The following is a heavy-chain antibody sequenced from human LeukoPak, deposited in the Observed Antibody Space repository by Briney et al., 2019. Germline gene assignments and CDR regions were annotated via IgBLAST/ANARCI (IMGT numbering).Heavy chain of an antibody. V-gene: IGHV3-21*01. J-gene: IGHJ3*02. CDR2: ISSSSSYI. D-gene: IGHD3-16*02. CDR1: GFTFSSYS. CDR3: ARDFGGYYDYVWGSYRYDAFDI. Sequence: GGSLRLSCATSGFTFSSYSMNWVRQAPGKGLEWVSSISSSSSYIYYADSVKGRFTISRDNAKNSLYLQMNSLRAEDTAVYYCARDFGGYYDYVWGSYRYDAFDIWGQGTMVTVSS.